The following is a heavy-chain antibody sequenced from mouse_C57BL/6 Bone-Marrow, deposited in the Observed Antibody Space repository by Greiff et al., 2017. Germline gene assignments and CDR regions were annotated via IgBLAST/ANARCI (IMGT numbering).Heavy chain of an antibody. CDR3: ARQGGYSYAMDY. CDR2: INSDGGST. CDR1: EYEFPSHD. J-gene: IGHJ4*01. Sequence: EVKVVESGGGLVQPGESLKLSCESNEYEFPSHDMSWVRKTPEKRLELVAAINSDGGSTYYPDTMERRFIISRDNTKKTLYLQMSSLRSEDTALYYCARQGGYSYAMDYWGQGTSVTVSS. D-gene: IGHD2-3*01. V-gene: IGHV5-2*01.